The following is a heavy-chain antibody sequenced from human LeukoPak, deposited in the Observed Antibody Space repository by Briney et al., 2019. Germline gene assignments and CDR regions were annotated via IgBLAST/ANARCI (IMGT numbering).Heavy chain of an antibody. Sequence: SGPTLVQPPPTLTLTCTFSDFSLSTRGVGVGWIRQPPGKALEWLALIYWNDDKRYSPSLKSRLTITKDTSKNQVVLTMANMDPVDTATYYCAHTVAATATRGAFDIWGQGTMVTVSS. CDR1: DFSLSTRGVG. CDR3: AHTVAATATRGAFDI. CDR2: IYWNDDK. D-gene: IGHD6-13*01. J-gene: IGHJ3*02. V-gene: IGHV2-5*01.